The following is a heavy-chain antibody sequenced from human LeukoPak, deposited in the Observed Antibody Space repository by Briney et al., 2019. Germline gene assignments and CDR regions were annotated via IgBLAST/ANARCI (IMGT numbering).Heavy chain of an antibody. CDR3: ARRSVETVMARPFDY. Sequence: SETLSLTCTVSGGSIRDNSYYWGWIRQSPGKGLEWIGDIYFSGSTYYNPSLKSRVSMSQDTSKNQFSLKLYSVTAADTAVYYCARRSVETVMARPFDYWGQGTLVTVSS. V-gene: IGHV4-39*07. D-gene: IGHD5-18*01. J-gene: IGHJ4*02. CDR2: IYFSGST. CDR1: GGSIRDNSYY.